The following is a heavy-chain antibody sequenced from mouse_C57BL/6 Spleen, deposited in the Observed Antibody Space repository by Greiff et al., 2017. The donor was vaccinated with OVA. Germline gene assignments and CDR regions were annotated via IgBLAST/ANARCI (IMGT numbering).Heavy chain of an antibody. CDR3: ARHSSDY. V-gene: IGHV1-55*01. J-gene: IGHJ2*01. Sequence: QVHVKQSGAELVKPGASVKMSCKASGYTFTSYWITWVKQRPGQGLEWIGDIYPGSGSTNYNEKFKSKATLTVDTSSSTAYMQLSSLTSEDSAVYYCARHSSDYWGQGTTLTVSS. CDR1: GYTFTSYW. CDR2: IYPGSGST.